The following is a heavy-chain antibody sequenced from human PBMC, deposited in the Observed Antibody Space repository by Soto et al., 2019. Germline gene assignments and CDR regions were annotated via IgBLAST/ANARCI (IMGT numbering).Heavy chain of an antibody. Sequence: GGSLRLSCAASGFTFSSYSMNWVRQAPGKGLEWVSYISSSSSTIYYADSVKGRFTISRDNAKNSLYLQMNSLRDEDTAVYYCANYDFWSGQTYCGMDVWGQGTTVTVSS. CDR3: ANYDFWSGQTYCGMDV. CDR1: GFTFSSYS. D-gene: IGHD3-3*01. CDR2: ISSSSSTI. V-gene: IGHV3-48*02. J-gene: IGHJ6*02.